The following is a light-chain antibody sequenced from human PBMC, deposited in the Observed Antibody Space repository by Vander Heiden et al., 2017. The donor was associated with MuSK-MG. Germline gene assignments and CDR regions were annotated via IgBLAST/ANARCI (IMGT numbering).Light chain of an antibody. J-gene: IGKJ4*01. CDR2: EAS. CDR3: QQRSNWQGT. V-gene: IGKV3-11*01. Sequence: EIVSTHPPSTLPLSPGERATLSRTASQRVSSYLAWYRQKPGQAPRLLIYEASNRATGIPARFSGSGSGTDFTLTISSLEPEDFAVYYCQQRSNWQGTFGGGTKVEIK. CDR1: QRVSSY.